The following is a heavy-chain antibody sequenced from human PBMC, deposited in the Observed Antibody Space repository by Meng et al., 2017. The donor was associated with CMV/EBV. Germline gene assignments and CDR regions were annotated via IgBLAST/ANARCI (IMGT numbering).Heavy chain of an antibody. CDR2: INPNSGGT. CDR1: GYTFTGYY. J-gene: IGHJ4*01. V-gene: IGHV1-2*02. D-gene: IGHD3-3*01. CDR3: ARDRATTILGDFDY. Sequence: ASVKVSCKASGYTFTGYYMHWVRQAPGQGLEWMGWINPNSGGTNYAQKFQGRVTMTRDTSISTAYMELSRLRSDDTAVYYCARDRATTILGDFDYWGQGTLVTVSS.